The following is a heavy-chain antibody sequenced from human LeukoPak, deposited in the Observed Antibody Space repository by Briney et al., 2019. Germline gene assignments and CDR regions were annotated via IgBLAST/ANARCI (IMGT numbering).Heavy chain of an antibody. V-gene: IGHV1-46*01. CDR1: GYTFTSYY. Sequence: ASVKVSCKASGYTFTSYYMHWVRQAPGQGLEWMGIINPSGGSTSYAQKFQGRVTMTTDTSTSTAYMELRSLRSDDTAVYYCARDRDFMIVDNGAFDIWGQGTMVTVSS. J-gene: IGHJ3*02. D-gene: IGHD3-22*01. CDR2: INPSGGST. CDR3: ARDRDFMIVDNGAFDI.